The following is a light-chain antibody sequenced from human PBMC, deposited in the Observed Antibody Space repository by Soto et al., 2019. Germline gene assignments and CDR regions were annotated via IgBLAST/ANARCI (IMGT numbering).Light chain of an antibody. CDR2: EVS. CDR3: SSYTTSSTLL. V-gene: IGLV2-14*01. J-gene: IGLJ2*01. CDR1: SSDVGAYNY. Sequence: QSVLTQPASVSGSPGQSIAISCTGTSSDVGAYNYVSWYQRHPGKAPRLMIYEVSNRLSGVSNRFSGSKSGNTASLTISGLQAEDEAEYYCSSYTTSSTLLFGGGTKVTVL.